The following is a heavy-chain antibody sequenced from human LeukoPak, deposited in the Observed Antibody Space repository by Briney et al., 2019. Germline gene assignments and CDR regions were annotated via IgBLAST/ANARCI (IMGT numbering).Heavy chain of an antibody. CDR1: EFTFNNYA. CDR3: ARSNDFWSGPLRNYYYYMDV. Sequence: GGSLRLSCAASEFTFNNYAMSWFRQAPGKGLEWVSVISTSGGSTHYADSVKGRFTISRDNSKNTLYLQMNSLRPEDTAIYYCARSNDFWSGPLRNYYYYMDVWGKGTTVTVSS. J-gene: IGHJ6*03. D-gene: IGHD3-3*01. CDR2: ISTSGGST. V-gene: IGHV3-23*01.